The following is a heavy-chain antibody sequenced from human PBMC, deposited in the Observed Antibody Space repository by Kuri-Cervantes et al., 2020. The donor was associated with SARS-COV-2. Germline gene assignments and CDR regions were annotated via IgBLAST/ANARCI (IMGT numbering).Heavy chain of an antibody. J-gene: IGHJ6*02. CDR2: VLNDGRSK. D-gene: IGHD1-26*01. CDR1: GFTFNSSP. Sequence: GGSLRLSCAASGFTFNSSPMHWVRQAPGKGLQWVAVVLNDGRSKFYSESVRGRFTISKDNSRDTVHLQMTSLTVEDTAIYFCAKMGPGGDLHYYYGMDVWGPGTTVTVSS. CDR3: AKMGPGGDLHYYYGMDV. V-gene: IGHV3-30*02.